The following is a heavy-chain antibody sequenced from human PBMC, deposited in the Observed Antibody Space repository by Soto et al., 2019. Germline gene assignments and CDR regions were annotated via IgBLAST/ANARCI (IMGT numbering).Heavy chain of an antibody. CDR2: INPSGGST. Sequence: QVQLVQSGAEVKKPGASVKVSCKASGYTLTSYYMHWVRQAPGQGLEWMGIINPSGGSTSYAQKFQGRVTMTRDTSTSTVYMELSSLRSEDTAVYYCARVRLRPQDWFDPWGQGTLVTVSS. J-gene: IGHJ5*02. D-gene: IGHD5-12*01. V-gene: IGHV1-46*01. CDR3: ARVRLRPQDWFDP. CDR1: GYTLTSYY.